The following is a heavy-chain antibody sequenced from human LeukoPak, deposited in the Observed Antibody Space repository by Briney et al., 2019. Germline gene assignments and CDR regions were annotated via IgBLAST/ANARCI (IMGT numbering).Heavy chain of an antibody. J-gene: IGHJ2*01. CDR2: IGGSGSTT. Sequence: PGGSLRLSCAASGFTFTSYGMHWVRQAPGKGLEWVSAIGGSGSTTYYADSVKGQFTISRDNSKNTLYLQMNSLRAEDTAVYYCAKDTASSWWYFDLWGRGTLVTVSS. CDR1: GFTFTSYG. CDR3: AKDTASSWWYFDL. V-gene: IGHV3-23*01. D-gene: IGHD5-18*01.